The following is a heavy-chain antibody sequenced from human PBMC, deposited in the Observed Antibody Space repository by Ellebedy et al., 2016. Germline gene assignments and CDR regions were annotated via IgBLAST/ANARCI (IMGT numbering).Heavy chain of an antibody. V-gene: IGHV3-23*01. CDR2: INADSDDT. J-gene: IGHJ4*02. CDR1: GLKFDTFF. CDR3: Y. Sequence: GGSLRLXXVVSGLKFDTFFMSWVRQAPGKGLEWVSTINADSDDTRLADSVKGRFTVSRDNPRKTVYLRMNNLRVEDTARYADYWGQGTLVTVSS.